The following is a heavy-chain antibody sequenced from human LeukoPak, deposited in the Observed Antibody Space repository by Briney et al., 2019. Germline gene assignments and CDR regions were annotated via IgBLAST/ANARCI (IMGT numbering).Heavy chain of an antibody. Sequence: GRSLRLSCAASGFTFDDYAMHWVRQAPGKGLEWVSGISWNSGSIGYADSVKGRFTISRDNSKNTLYLQMNSLRAEDTAVYHCARDSGSGFYYYYGMDVWGQGTTVTVSS. CDR3: ARDSGSGFYYYYGMDV. J-gene: IGHJ6*02. D-gene: IGHD6-19*01. V-gene: IGHV3-9*01. CDR2: ISWNSGSI. CDR1: GFTFDDYA.